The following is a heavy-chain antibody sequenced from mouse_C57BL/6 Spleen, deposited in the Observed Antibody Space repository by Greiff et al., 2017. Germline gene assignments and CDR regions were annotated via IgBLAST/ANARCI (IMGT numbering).Heavy chain of an antibody. Sequence: QVQLKESGAELVRPGASVTLSCKASGYTFTDYEMHWVKQTPVHGLEWIGAIDPETGGTAYNQKFKGKAILTADKSSSTAYMELRSLTSEDSAVYYCTTGPCAYWGQGTLGTVSA. V-gene: IGHV1-15*01. J-gene: IGHJ3*01. CDR3: TTGPCAY. CDR1: GYTFTDYE. CDR2: IDPETGGT. D-gene: IGHD4-1*01.